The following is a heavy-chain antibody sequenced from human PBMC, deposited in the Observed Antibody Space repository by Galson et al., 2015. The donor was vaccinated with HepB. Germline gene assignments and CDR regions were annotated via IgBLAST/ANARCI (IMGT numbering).Heavy chain of an antibody. J-gene: IGHJ6*02. V-gene: IGHV1-24*01. Sequence: SVKVSCKVSGNRLNELSMHWVRQTPGKGLEWMGGFDPADGGTIYAQSFQGRVTITEDVSTDTTYMELSSLRSEDTAVYYCARGNVVVVVAAKSYYYPMDVWGQGTTVTVSS. CDR2: FDPADGGT. CDR3: ARGNVVVVVAAKSYYYPMDV. D-gene: IGHD2-15*01. CDR1: GNRLNELS.